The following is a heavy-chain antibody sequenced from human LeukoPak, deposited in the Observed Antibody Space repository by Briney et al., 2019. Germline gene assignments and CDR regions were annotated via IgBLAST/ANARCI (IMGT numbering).Heavy chain of an antibody. CDR2: IYPGDSDT. J-gene: IGHJ4*02. D-gene: IGHD4-17*01. CDR3: ARRLDGDYVGFDY. Sequence: GESLKISCKGSGYSFTSYWIGWVRQMPGKGLEWMGIIYPGDSDTRYSPSFQGQVTISAAKSLSTAYPQWTTLKASDTAMYYCARRLDGDYVGFDYWGQGTLVTVSS. CDR1: GYSFTSYW. V-gene: IGHV5-51*01.